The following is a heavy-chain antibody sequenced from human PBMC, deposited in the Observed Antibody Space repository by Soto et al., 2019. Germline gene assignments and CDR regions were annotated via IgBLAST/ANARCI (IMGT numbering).Heavy chain of an antibody. CDR1: GFTFSSNG. CDR2: ISSRSSTI. J-gene: IGHJ6*02. D-gene: IGHD3-16*02. V-gene: IGHV3-48*02. CDR3: AVDNRRYYTYYYGLDA. Sequence: EVQLVESGGGLVQPGGSLRLSCAASGFTFSSNGMNWVRQAPGKGLEWVSYISSRSSTIYYADSVKGRFTISRDNAKNSLHLLMNSLRDEDTAVYYCAVDNRRYYTYYYGLDAWGQGTTVTVSS.